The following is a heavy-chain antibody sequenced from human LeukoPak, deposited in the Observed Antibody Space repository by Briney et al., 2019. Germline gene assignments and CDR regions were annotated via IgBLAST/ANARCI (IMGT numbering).Heavy chain of an antibody. D-gene: IGHD4-11*01. CDR3: ARDRVTTGESFDY. CDR2: ITPIFGTA. CDR1: GGTFSSYA. J-gene: IGHJ4*02. V-gene: IGHV1-69*13. Sequence: ASVKVSCKASGGTFSSYAISWVRQAPGQGLEWMGGITPIFGTANYAQKFQGRVTITADESTSTAYMELSSLRSEDTAVYYCARDRVTTGESFDYWGQGTLVTVSS.